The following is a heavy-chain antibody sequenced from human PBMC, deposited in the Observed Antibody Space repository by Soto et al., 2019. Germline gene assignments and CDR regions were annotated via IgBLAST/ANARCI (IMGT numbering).Heavy chain of an antibody. CDR1: GFTFSSYS. Sequence: PGGSLRLSCAASGFTFSSYSMNWVRQAPGKGLEWVSFISSSSDYIYYADSVKGRFTISRDDAKNSLYLQMNSLRAEDTAVYYCTKLHCSSASCYGGFYYYYMDVWGKGTTVTVSS. CDR3: TKLHCSSASCYGGFYYYYMDV. J-gene: IGHJ6*03. CDR2: ISSSSDYI. V-gene: IGHV3-21*01. D-gene: IGHD2-2*01.